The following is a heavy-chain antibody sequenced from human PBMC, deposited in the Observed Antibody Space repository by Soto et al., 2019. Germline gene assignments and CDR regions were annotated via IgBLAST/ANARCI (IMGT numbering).Heavy chain of an antibody. CDR3: ARDRPGIAVPGIRTYNWIDS. CDR1: GGSISSSSYY. CDR2: IYHCGST. D-gene: IGHD6-19*01. J-gene: IGHJ5*01. V-gene: IGHV4-39*07. Sequence: PSETLSLTCTVSGGSISSSSYYWGWIRQHPGKGLDWIVIIYHCGSTSYNLSFRCRVTFSIDKSKTQFSLQLTSVTASDTAVYYCARDRPGIAVPGIRTYNWIDSWGQGTLVTVSS.